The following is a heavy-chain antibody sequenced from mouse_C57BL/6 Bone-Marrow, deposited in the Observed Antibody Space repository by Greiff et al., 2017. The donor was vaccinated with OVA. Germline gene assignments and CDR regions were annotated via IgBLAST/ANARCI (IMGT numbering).Heavy chain of an antibody. Sequence: VQLQQSGAELARPGASVKMSCKASGYTFTSYTMHWVNQRPGQGLEWIGYINPSSGFTKYNQKFKDKATLTADKSSSTAYMQLSSLTSEDSAVYYCAADYGGVAYWGQGTRVTVSA. CDR3: AADYGGVAY. V-gene: IGHV1-4*01. J-gene: IGHJ3*01. D-gene: IGHD1-1*01. CDR1: GYTFTSYT. CDR2: INPSSGFT.